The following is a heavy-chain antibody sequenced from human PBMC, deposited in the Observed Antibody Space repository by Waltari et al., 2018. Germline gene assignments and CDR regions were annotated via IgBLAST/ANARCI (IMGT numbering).Heavy chain of an antibody. V-gene: IGHV7-4-1*02. Sequence: HVQLVQSGSELQQPGASVTVSCKASGYIFTTYGLNWVRPAPGPGLEWMGWINTHTGNPTYVQGFTGRFVFSLDTSVSTAYLQISSLKAEDSVIYYCARGGGTFSKPQYFDSWGQGTRVTVSS. J-gene: IGHJ4*02. D-gene: IGHD1-26*01. CDR1: GYIFTTYG. CDR3: ARGGGTFSKPQYFDS. CDR2: INTHTGNP.